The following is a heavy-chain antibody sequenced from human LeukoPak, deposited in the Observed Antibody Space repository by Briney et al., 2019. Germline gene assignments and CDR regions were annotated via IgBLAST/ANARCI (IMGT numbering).Heavy chain of an antibody. Sequence: GGSLRLSCAASGFTFSSYEMNWVRQAPGKGLEWVSYISSSGSTIYYADSVKGRFTISRDNAKNSLYLQMNSLRAEDTAVYYCARGHCSGGSCYSPYYYYMDVWGKGTTVTVSS. CDR3: ARGHCSGGSCYSPYYYYMDV. CDR2: ISSSGSTI. V-gene: IGHV3-48*03. D-gene: IGHD2-15*01. J-gene: IGHJ6*03. CDR1: GFTFSSYE.